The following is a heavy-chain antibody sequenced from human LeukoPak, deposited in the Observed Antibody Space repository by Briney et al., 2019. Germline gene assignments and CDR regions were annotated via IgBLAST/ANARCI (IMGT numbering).Heavy chain of an antibody. CDR3: ARQGELAIDC. D-gene: IGHD1-26*01. V-gene: IGHV4-59*08. Sequence: SETPSLTCSVSGGSITNYYWSWIRQSPGKGLEWIGFIYNTGTTNYNPSLQSRVTMSIDTSKNQFSLKLSSVTAADTAVYYCARQGELAIDCWGQGTLVTVSS. CDR2: IYNTGTT. CDR1: GGSITNYY. J-gene: IGHJ4*02.